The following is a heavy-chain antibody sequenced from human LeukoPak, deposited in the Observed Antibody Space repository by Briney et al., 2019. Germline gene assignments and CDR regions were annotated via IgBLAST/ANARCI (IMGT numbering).Heavy chain of an antibody. V-gene: IGHV3-23*01. CDR3: AKGLAPYYSGASCYCDY. D-gene: IGHD2-15*01. CDR1: GFTFNNHA. CDR2: ISGSGSST. Sequence: GGSLRLSCAASGFTFNNHAMSWVRQASGKGLEWVSTISGSGSSTYYADSVKGRFSISRDNSKNTLSLQMSSLRAEDTAVYYCAKGLAPYYSGASCYCDYWGQGTLVTVAS. J-gene: IGHJ4*02.